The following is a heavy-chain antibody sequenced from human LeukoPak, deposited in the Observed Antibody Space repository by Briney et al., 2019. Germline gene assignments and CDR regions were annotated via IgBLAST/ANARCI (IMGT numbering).Heavy chain of an antibody. D-gene: IGHD6-6*01. CDR2: INSDGSNI. CDR3: ARSRYSTSSGGFDY. CDR1: GFTFRDFW. J-gene: IGHJ4*02. Sequence: GGSLRLSCAASGFTFRDFWMHWVRQAPGKGLVWVSRINSDGSNITYADSVKGRFTISRDNAKNTLYLQMNSLRGEDTAVCYCARSRYSTSSGGFDYWGQGILVTVSS. V-gene: IGHV3-74*01.